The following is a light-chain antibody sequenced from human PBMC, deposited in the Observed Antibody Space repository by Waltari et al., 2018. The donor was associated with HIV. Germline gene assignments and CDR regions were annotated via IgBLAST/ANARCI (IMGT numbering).Light chain of an antibody. CDR1: QSISNW. CDR2: KAS. Sequence: DIQMTQSPSTLSASVGDRVTITCRASQSISNWLAWYQQKPGKAPKLLIYKASTLESGVPSRVSGSGSGTEFTLTISSLQPDDFATYYCQQYISYSPYTFGQGTKVEIK. CDR3: QQYISYSPYT. J-gene: IGKJ2*01. V-gene: IGKV1-5*03.